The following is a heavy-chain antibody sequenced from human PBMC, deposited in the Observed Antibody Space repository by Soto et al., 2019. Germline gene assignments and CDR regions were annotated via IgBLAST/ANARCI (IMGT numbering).Heavy chain of an antibody. CDR2: IYYSGST. CDR1: GGSTSSYY. J-gene: IGHJ6*02. Sequence: PSETLSLTCTVSGGSTSSYYWSWIRQPPGKGLEWIGYIYYSGSTNYNPSLKSRVTISVDTSKNQFSLKLSSVTAADTAVYYCARERGGSWYVPPPWDYYGMDVWGQGTTVTVSS. V-gene: IGHV4-59*01. CDR3: ARERGGSWYVPPPWDYYGMDV. D-gene: IGHD6-13*01.